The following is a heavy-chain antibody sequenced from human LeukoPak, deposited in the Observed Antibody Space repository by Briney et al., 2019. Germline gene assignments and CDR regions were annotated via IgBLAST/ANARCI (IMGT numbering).Heavy chain of an antibody. J-gene: IGHJ5*02. CDR2: ISYSGRT. D-gene: IGHD1-14*01. Sequence: SETLSLTCTVSDGSISSNSYYWGWIHQPPGKGLEWIGSISYSGRTYYNPSLESRVTISVDASKNQFSLELNSVTAADTAVYYCARDQQYHRPAGWFDPWGQGTLVTVSS. V-gene: IGHV4-39*01. CDR3: ARDQQYHRPAGWFDP. CDR1: DGSISSNSYY.